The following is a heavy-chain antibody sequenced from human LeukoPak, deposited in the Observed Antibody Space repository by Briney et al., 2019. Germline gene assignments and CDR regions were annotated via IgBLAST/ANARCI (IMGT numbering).Heavy chain of an antibody. CDR2: ISGSGGST. D-gene: IGHD5-12*01. CDR3: AKDEYSGYGSFDY. V-gene: IGHV3-23*01. Sequence: PGGSLRLSCAASGFTFSSYAMSWVCQAPGKGLEWVSAISGSGGSTYYADSVKGRFTISRDNSKNTLYLEMNSLRAEDTALYYCAKDEYSGYGSFDYWGQGILVTVSS. CDR1: GFTFSSYA. J-gene: IGHJ4*02.